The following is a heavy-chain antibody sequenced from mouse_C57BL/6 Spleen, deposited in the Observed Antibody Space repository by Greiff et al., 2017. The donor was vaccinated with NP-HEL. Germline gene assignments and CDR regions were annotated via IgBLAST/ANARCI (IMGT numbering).Heavy chain of an antibody. J-gene: IGHJ4*01. CDR3: ARDYLGAMDY. CDR1: GYAFSSSW. D-gene: IGHD2-4*01. V-gene: IGHV1-82*01. Sequence: VQLQQSGPELVKPGASVKISCKASGYAFSSSWMNWVKQRPGKGLEWIGRIYPGDGDTNYNGKFKGKATLTADKSSSTAYMQLSSLTSEDSAVYFCARDYLGAMDYWGQGTSVTVSS. CDR2: IYPGDGDT.